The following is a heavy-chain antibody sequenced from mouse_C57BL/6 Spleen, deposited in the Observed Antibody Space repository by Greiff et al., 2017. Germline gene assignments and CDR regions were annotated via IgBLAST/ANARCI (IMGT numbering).Heavy chain of an antibody. CDR2: INPSTGGT. D-gene: IGHD3-3*01. V-gene: IGHV1-42*01. Sequence: VQLQQSGPELVKPGASVKISCKASGYSFTGYYMNWVKQSPEKSLEWIGEINPSTGGTTYNQKFKAKATLTVDKSSSTAYMQLKSETSEDSAGYDCARGGDEPAYWGQGTLVTVAA. CDR1: GYSFTGYY. J-gene: IGHJ3*01. CDR3: ARGGDEPAY.